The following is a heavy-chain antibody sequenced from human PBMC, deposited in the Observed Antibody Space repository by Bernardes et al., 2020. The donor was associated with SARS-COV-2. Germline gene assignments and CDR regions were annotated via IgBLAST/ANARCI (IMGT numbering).Heavy chain of an antibody. V-gene: IGHV3-30*01. D-gene: IGHD3-3*01. Sequence: SCAASGFTFRSSAMHWVRQAPGQGLVWVAVISYDGRNQYYADSVKGRFTISRDNSKNTLYLQMNSLRAEDTAVYYCARVPIKNDVWSGWGAYYYYGMDGWGQGTTVTVSS. J-gene: IGHJ6*02. CDR2: ISYDGRNQ. CDR1: GFTFRSSA. CDR3: ARVPIKNDVWSGWGAYYYYGMDG.